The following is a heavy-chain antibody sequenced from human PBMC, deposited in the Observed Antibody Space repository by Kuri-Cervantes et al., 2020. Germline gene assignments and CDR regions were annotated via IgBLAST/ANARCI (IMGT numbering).Heavy chain of an antibody. Sequence: SGLTLVKPTQSLTLTCTFSGFSRNTSGVGVGWIRQPPGKDLEWHALIYWDEDKRYGQSLKSRLTITKDTAKNQVVLTMTKMDPVDTATYYCAYCCLRLKWFDLWGQGTLVTVSS. CDR1: GFSRNTSGVG. D-gene: IGHD5-12*01. J-gene: IGHJ5*02. CDR3: AYCCLRLKWFDL. CDR2: IYWDEDK. V-gene: IGHV2-5*05.